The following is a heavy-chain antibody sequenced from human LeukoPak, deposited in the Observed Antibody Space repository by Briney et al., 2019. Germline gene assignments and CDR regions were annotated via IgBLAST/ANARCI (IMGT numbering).Heavy chain of an antibody. CDR2: MNPNSGNR. CDR1: GYTFTSYD. CDR3: ARRRLAGSTPPHYYYILDV. D-gene: IGHD3-3*02. J-gene: IGHJ6*02. V-gene: IGHV1-8*01. Sequence: ASVKVSRKASGYTFTSYDINWVREATGPGREWMGGMNPNSGNRGSAQNFQGRVTLTRNTSISTAYMELSSLRSEDTAVYYCARRRLAGSTPPHYYYILDVWGQGTTVTVSS.